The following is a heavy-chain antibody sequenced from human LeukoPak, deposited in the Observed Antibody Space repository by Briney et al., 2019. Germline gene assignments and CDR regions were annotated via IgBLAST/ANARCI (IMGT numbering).Heavy chain of an antibody. CDR1: GFTVSSNY. CDR3: ARGGGASVAAPFDY. CDR2: IYSGGST. V-gene: IGHV3-66*01. D-gene: IGHD6-19*01. Sequence: GGSLRLSCAASGFTVSSNYMSWVRQAPGKGLEWVSVIYSGGSTYYADSVKGRFTISRDNSKNTLYLQMNSLRAEDTAVYYCARGGGASVAAPFDYWGQGTLVTVSS. J-gene: IGHJ4*02.